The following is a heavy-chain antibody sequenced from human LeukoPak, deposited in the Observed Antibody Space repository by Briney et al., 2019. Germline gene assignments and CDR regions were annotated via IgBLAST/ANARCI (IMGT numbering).Heavy chain of an antibody. CDR3: ARDPLATVGYYFDY. Sequence: SETLSLTCTVSGGSISSYYWSWIRQPPGKGLEWIGYIYYSGSTNYSPSLKSRVTMSVDTSKNQFSLKLSSVTAADTAVYYCARDPLATVGYYFDYWGQGTLVTVSS. CDR2: IYYSGST. V-gene: IGHV4-59*12. D-gene: IGHD4-23*01. J-gene: IGHJ4*02. CDR1: GGSISSYY.